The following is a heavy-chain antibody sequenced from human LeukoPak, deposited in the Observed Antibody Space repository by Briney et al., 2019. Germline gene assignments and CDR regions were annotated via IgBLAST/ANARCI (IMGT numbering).Heavy chain of an antibody. Sequence: ASVKASCKASGGTFSSYAISWVRQAPGQGLEWMGRIIPILGIANYAQKFQGRVTITADKSTSTAYMELSSLRSEDTAVYYCARGALVGATGYYYYYGMDVWGQGTTVTVSS. CDR2: IIPILGIA. CDR3: ARGALVGATGYYYYYGMDV. CDR1: GGTFSSYA. D-gene: IGHD1-26*01. V-gene: IGHV1-69*04. J-gene: IGHJ6*02.